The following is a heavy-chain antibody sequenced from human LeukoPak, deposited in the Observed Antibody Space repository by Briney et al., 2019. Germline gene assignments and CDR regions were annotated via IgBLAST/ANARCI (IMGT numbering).Heavy chain of an antibody. CDR2: ISHSGTT. CDR1: GGSISSGGYY. D-gene: IGHD2-2*01. CDR3: TRESRPFCPFAF. Sequence: PSQTLSLTCTVSGGSISSGGYYWSWIRQHPGKGLEWIGEISHSGTTNYNPSLRSRVAMSLDRDDNQFSLSLRSVTAADTAVYYCTRESRPFCPFAFWGQGVLVTVSS. V-gene: IGHV4-30-2*01. J-gene: IGHJ4*02.